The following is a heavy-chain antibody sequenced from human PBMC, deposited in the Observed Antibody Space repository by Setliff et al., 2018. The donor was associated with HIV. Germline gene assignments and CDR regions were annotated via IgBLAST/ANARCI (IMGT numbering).Heavy chain of an antibody. J-gene: IGHJ3*01. Sequence: LSLTFTVSGASITSGSFYWSWIRQPAGKGLEWIGRVYTSGTTNYNPSLKSRVTISVDTSKNQFSLKLSSVTAADTALYYCARDQADTYNYLLSGAFDFWGQGTMVTVSS. V-gene: IGHV4-61*02. CDR1: GASITSGSFY. CDR2: VYTSGTT. D-gene: IGHD3-10*01. CDR3: ARDQADTYNYLLSGAFDF.